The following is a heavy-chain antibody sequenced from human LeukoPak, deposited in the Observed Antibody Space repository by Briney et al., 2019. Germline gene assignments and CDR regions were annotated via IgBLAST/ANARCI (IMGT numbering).Heavy chain of an antibody. CDR2: IYWSGNS. CDR1: DQSYHVTYH. Sequence: SETLSLTCTVSDQSYHVTYHWGCVRQPPGKGLEWIGSIYWSGNSYFNPSLKSRLTISVDTSKNQFSLRPSSVTAANTAAYRRARCPYDSRSDYDVYSYMDVWGKGTTVTVSS. V-gene: IGHV4-38-2*02. CDR3: ARCPYDSRSDYDVYSYMDV. D-gene: IGHD1-26*01. J-gene: IGHJ6*04.